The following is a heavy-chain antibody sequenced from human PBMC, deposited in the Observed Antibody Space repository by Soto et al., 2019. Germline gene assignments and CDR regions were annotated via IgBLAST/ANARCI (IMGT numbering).Heavy chain of an antibody. Sequence: GGWLKISCTGSGYSFSTYWIGWVRQMPGKGLEWMGIIYPGDSDTRYSPSFQGQVTISADKSISTAYLQWSSLKASDTAMYCCARQIAAASLRWFDPWGQGTLVTVSS. CDR2: IYPGDSDT. D-gene: IGHD6-13*01. J-gene: IGHJ5*02. CDR3: ARQIAAASLRWFDP. V-gene: IGHV5-51*01. CDR1: GYSFSTYW.